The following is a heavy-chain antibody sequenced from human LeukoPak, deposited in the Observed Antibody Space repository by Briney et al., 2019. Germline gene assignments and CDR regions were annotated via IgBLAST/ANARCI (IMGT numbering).Heavy chain of an antibody. Sequence: ASVKVSCKASGYTFTSYGISWVRQAPGQGLEWMGWISAYNGNTNYAQKLQGRVTMTTDTSTSTAYMELRSLRSDVTAVYYCARVLGSARMVYALYFDYWGQGTLVTVSS. J-gene: IGHJ4*02. CDR1: GYTFTSYG. CDR2: ISAYNGNT. D-gene: IGHD2-8*01. V-gene: IGHV1-18*01. CDR3: ARVLGSARMVYALYFDY.